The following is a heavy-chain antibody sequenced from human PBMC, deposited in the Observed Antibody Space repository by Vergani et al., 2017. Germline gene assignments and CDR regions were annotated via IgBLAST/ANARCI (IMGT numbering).Heavy chain of an antibody. CDR1: GYTFTGYY. D-gene: IGHD6-13*01. CDR3: ARELAAVSYYYGMDV. CDR2: INPNSGGT. V-gene: IGHV1-2*02. Sequence: QVQLVQSGAEVKKPGASVEVSCKASGYTFTGYYMHWVRQAPGQGLEWMGWINPNSGGTNYAQKFQGRVTMTRDTSISTAYMELSRLTSDDTAVYYCARELAAVSYYYGMDVWGQGTTVTVSS. J-gene: IGHJ6*02.